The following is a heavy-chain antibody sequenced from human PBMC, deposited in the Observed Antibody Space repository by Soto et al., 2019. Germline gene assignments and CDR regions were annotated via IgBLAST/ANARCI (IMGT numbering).Heavy chain of an antibody. CDR1: GFTFSSYA. V-gene: IGHV3-23*01. CDR3: AKDKRNYGFWSGSDYYYYYGMDV. Sequence: GGSLRLSCAASGFTFSSYAMSWVRQAPGKGLEWVSAISGSGGSTYYADSVKGRFTISRDNSKNTLYLQMNSLRAEDTAVYYCAKDKRNYGFWSGSDYYYYYGMDVWGHGTTVTVSS. J-gene: IGHJ6*02. CDR2: ISGSGGST. D-gene: IGHD3-3*01.